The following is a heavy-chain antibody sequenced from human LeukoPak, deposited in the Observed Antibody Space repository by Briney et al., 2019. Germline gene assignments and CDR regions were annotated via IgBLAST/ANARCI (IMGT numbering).Heavy chain of an antibody. J-gene: IGHJ4*02. D-gene: IGHD3-10*01. Sequence: ASVKVSCKASGYTFTSYDINWVRQATGQGLEWMGWMNPNRGNTRYAQKFQGRVTITRNTSISTAYMELSSLRSEDTAVYYCARVHYYGSGSHDYWGQGTLVTVSS. CDR2: MNPNRGNT. V-gene: IGHV1-8*01. CDR1: GYTFTSYD. CDR3: ARVHYYGSGSHDY.